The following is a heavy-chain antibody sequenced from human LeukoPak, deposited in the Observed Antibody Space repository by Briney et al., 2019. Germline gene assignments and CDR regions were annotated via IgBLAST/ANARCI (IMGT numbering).Heavy chain of an antibody. CDR2: IYTSGSR. D-gene: IGHD3-10*01. CDR3: TKGRGI. V-gene: IGHV4-61*09. Sequence: PSETLSLTCTVSGGSISSGSYDWYWIRQPAGKGLEWIGHIYTSGSRNYSPSLKSRVTISVDTSKNQFSLKLTSVTAADTAVYYCTKGRGIWGQGTLVTVSS. CDR1: GGSISSGSYD. J-gene: IGHJ4*02.